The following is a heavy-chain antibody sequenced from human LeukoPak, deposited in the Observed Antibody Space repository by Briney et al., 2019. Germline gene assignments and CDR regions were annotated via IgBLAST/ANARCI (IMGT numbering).Heavy chain of an antibody. CDR1: GFTFNSYP. J-gene: IGHJ3*02. Sequence: GGPLRLSCSASGFTFNSYPVHWVRQAPGKGLEYVSGIGRNGGSTYYADSVKGRFTISRDNSKNTPYLQMSSLRAEDTAVYYCVKESGFMVAPNSAFDIWGQGTMVTVSS. CDR2: IGRNGGST. V-gene: IGHV3-64D*06. D-gene: IGHD4/OR15-4a*01. CDR3: VKESGFMVAPNSAFDI.